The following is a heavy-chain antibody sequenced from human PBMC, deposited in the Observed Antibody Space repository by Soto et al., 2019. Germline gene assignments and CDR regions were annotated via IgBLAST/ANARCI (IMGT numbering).Heavy chain of an antibody. Sequence: GGSLRLSCAASGFTFSSYGMHWVRQAPGKGLEWVAVIWYDGSNKYYADSVKGRFTISRDNSKNTLYLQMNSLRAEDTAVYYCAREGRGAGYSSTFDYWGQGTLVTSPQ. CDR3: AREGRGAGYSSTFDY. CDR1: GFTFSSYG. D-gene: IGHD6-19*01. J-gene: IGHJ4*02. CDR2: IWYDGSNK. V-gene: IGHV3-33*01.